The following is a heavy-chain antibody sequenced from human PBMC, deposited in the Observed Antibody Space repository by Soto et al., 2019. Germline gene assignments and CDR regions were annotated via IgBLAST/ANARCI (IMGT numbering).Heavy chain of an antibody. CDR3: AREGPLPDCGTDCREFDS. D-gene: IGHD2-21*02. CDR1: GGSVSSDSHY. CDR2: IYYSGST. J-gene: IGHJ4*02. V-gene: IGHV4-61*03. Sequence: SETLSLTCTVSGGSVSSDSHYWSWIRQPPGKGLEWIGNIYYSGSTNYNPSLKSRVTISVDTSSNHFSLKVNSVTAADTALYYCAREGPLPDCGTDCREFDSWGQGTLVTVSS.